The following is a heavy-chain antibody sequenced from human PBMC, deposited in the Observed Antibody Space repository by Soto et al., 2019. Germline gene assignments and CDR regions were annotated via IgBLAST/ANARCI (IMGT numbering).Heavy chain of an antibody. CDR3: ARLPAGDHHFDH. CDR1: GFTFNTYV. CDR2: IPVSGGST. V-gene: IGHV3-23*01. J-gene: IGHJ4*02. Sequence: GGSLRLSCAVSGFTFNTYVISWVRQAPGRGLEWVSSIPVSGGSTHYADSVKGRFTISRDNSKNTLFLQMNSLKASDTATYYCARLPAGDHHFDHWGQGTQVTVSS. D-gene: IGHD2-15*01.